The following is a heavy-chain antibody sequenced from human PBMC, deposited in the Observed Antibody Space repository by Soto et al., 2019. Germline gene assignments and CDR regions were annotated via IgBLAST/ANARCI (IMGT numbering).Heavy chain of an antibody. CDR3: ARVRIFGVPGWFDP. V-gene: IGHV3-48*03. CDR1: GFTFSSYE. Sequence: GGSLRLSCAASGFTFSSYEMNWVRQAPGKGLEWVSYISSSGTTIYYADSVKGRFTISRDNANNSLYLQMNSLRAEDTAAYYCARVRIFGVPGWFDPWGQGTLVTVSS. D-gene: IGHD3-3*01. J-gene: IGHJ5*02. CDR2: ISSSGTTI.